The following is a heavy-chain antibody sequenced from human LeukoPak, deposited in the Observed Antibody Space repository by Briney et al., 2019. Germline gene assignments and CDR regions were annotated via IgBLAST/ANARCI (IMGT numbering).Heavy chain of an antibody. CDR2: INPSGGST. V-gene: IGHV1-46*01. CDR1: GYTFTSYY. D-gene: IGHD1-26*01. CDR3: ARAGGVYSGSYYFDY. J-gene: IGHJ4*02. Sequence: ASVKVPCKASGYTFTSYYMHWVRQAPGQGLEWMGIINPSGGSTSYAQKFQGRVTMTRDTSTSTVYMELSSLRSEDTAVYYCARAGGVYSGSYYFDYWGQGTLVTVSS.